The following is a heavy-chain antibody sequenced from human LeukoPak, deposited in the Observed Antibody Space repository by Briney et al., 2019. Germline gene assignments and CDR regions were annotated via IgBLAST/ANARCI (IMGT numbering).Heavy chain of an antibody. CDR1: GGSIRGYY. CDR3: ARDLGLSLDY. CDR2: IFASGGT. V-gene: IGHV4-4*07. J-gene: IGHJ4*02. D-gene: IGHD3/OR15-3a*01. Sequence: PSETLSLTCTVSGGSIRGYYWAWIRQPAGEPLEWIGRIFASGGTNYNPSLKSRVTMSVDTSKNQFSLKLSSVTAADTAAYYCARDLGLSLDYWGQGTLVTVSS.